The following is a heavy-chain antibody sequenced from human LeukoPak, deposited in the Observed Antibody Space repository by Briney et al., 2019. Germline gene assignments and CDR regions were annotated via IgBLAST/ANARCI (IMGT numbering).Heavy chain of an antibody. CDR3: ARVQQYDVFDY. D-gene: IGHD3-16*01. J-gene: IGHJ4*02. Sequence: GGSLRLSCAASGFTFSSYSMNWVRQAPGKGLEWVSSITSSSRYIYYADSVKGRFTISRDNARNSLYLQMNSLRAEDTALYYCARVQQYDVFDYWGQGTLVTVSS. CDR2: ITSSSRYI. CDR1: GFTFSSYS. V-gene: IGHV3-21*04.